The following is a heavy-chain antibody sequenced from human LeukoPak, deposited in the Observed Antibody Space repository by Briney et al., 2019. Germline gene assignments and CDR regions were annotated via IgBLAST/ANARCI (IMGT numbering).Heavy chain of an antibody. Sequence: GGSLRLSCAASGFTFSTYWMHWVRQAPGKGLEWVSRINSDGSNTIYAASVGGLFTISRDNTNTSLSLQNKRRRGDDAAGYYSERDCALACAYYMDVWGKGTTVTVSS. CDR2: INSDGSNT. CDR1: GFTFSTYW. CDR3: ERDCALACAYYMDV. J-gene: IGHJ6*03. V-gene: IGHV3-74*01.